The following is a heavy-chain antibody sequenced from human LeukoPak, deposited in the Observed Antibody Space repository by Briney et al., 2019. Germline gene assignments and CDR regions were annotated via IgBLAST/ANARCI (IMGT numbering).Heavy chain of an antibody. Sequence: GGCLRLSCAASGFIFSNHWMSWVRQAPGKGLEWVANIKQEGSEKYYVDSVKGRFTISRDNAKNSLYLDMNSLRADDTAVYYCARLQLVYYAMDVWGQGTTVTVSS. CDR3: ARLQLVYYAMDV. CDR2: IKQEGSEK. J-gene: IGHJ6*02. CDR1: GFIFSNHW. D-gene: IGHD6-13*01. V-gene: IGHV3-7*04.